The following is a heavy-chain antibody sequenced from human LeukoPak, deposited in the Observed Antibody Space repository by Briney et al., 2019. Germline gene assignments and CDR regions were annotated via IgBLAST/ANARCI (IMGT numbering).Heavy chain of an antibody. CDR2: ISSSSSTI. J-gene: IGHJ4*02. D-gene: IGHD5-24*01. CDR3: ARVVRDGYNSYYFDY. Sequence: PGGSLRLSCAASGFTFSSYSVNWVRQAPGKGLEWVSYISSSSSTIYYADSVKGRFTISRDNAKNSLYLQMNSLRAEDTAVYYCARVVRDGYNSYYFDYWGQGTLVTVSS. V-gene: IGHV3-48*04. CDR1: GFTFSSYS.